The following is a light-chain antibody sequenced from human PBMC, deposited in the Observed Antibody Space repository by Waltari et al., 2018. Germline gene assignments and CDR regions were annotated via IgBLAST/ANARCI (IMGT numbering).Light chain of an antibody. Sequence: QSALTQPPSVSGSPGQSVTTPCPGISTDVGAYARVSWYQHSPGTAPKLMISDVSNRPSGVPDRFSGSKSGNTASLTISGLQAEDEADYYCNLYAGSSTLGVFGGGTKLTVL. CDR2: DVS. J-gene: IGLJ3*02. CDR3: NLYAGSSTLGV. CDR1: STDVGAYAR. V-gene: IGLV2-18*01.